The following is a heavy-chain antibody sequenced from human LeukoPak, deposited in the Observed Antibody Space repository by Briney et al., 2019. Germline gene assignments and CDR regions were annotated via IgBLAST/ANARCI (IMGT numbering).Heavy chain of an antibody. CDR2: IIPIFGTA. J-gene: IGHJ1*01. CDR1: GGTFSSYA. Sequence: SVKVSCKASGGTFSSYAISWVRQAPGEGLEWMGGIIPIFGTANYAQKFQGRVTITADESTSTAYMELSSLRSEDTAVYYCARNLPSSGYYHDAEYFQHWGQGTLVTVSS. CDR3: ARNLPSSGYYHDAEYFQH. D-gene: IGHD3-22*01. V-gene: IGHV1-69*13.